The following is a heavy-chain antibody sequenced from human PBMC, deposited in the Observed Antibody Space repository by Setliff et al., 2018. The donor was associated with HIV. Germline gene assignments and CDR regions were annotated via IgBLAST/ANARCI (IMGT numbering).Heavy chain of an antibody. J-gene: IGHJ5*02. CDR3: ARVLSSGSEPFDT. CDR2: INHTGNT. D-gene: IGHD3-10*01. V-gene: IGHV4-34*01. Sequence: PSETLSLTCAVYGGSFSGYHWNWIRQFPGKGLEWIGEINHTGNTQYNPSLKSRVTMSEETSKNQFSLKLKSVTAADTAVYYCARVLSSGSEPFDTWGQGILVTVSS. CDR1: GGSFSGYH.